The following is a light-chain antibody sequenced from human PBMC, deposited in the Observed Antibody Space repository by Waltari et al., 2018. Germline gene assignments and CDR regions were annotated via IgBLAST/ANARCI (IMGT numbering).Light chain of an antibody. CDR3: QHYVRLPAT. V-gene: IGKV3-20*01. CDR1: QSVSRA. J-gene: IGKJ1*01. CDR2: GAS. Sequence: EIVLTQSPGSLSSSPGERVTLSCTASQSVSRAFACYQQNPGQAPRLPIFGASNRATGIPDRFSGSVSETDFSLTISRLEPEDFAVYYCQHYVRLPATFGRGTKVEIK.